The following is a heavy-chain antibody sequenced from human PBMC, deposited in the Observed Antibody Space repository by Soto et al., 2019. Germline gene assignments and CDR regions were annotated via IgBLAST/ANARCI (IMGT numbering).Heavy chain of an antibody. V-gene: IGHV5-51*01. CDR3: ARTAAAGNYYYGVDV. D-gene: IGHD6-13*01. J-gene: IGHJ6*02. CDR1: GYSFTSYW. Sequence: PGESLKISCKGSGYSFTSYWIGWVRQMPGKGLEWMGIISPSDSDTRYSPSFQGQVTISADKSISTAYLQWSSLKASDTAMYYCARTAAAGNYYYGVDVWGQGTTVTVSS. CDR2: ISPSDSDT.